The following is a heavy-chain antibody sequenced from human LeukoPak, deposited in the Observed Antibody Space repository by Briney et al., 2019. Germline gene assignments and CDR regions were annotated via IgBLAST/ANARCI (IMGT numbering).Heavy chain of an antibody. J-gene: IGHJ2*01. V-gene: IGHV3-74*01. Sequence: GGALRLSCGASGLTFNTYWIHWVRQAPGKGLVWVSQIKFDGSLASYADSVKGRFTISRDNTKNTLYLQMNSLGTEDTAVYYCVTGHYDSRMYFDLWGRGTLVIVSS. CDR2: IKFDGSLA. D-gene: IGHD3-22*01. CDR1: GLTFNTYW. CDR3: VTGHYDSRMYFDL.